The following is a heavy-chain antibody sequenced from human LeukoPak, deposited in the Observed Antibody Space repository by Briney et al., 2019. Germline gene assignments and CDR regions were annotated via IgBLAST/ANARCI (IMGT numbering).Heavy chain of an antibody. J-gene: IGHJ4*02. CDR3: ARTGAYGYGYTSLDD. V-gene: IGHV1-18*01. CDR2: ISGFNGYT. D-gene: IGHD5-18*01. CDR1: GYTFTTSG. Sequence: AASVNVSCTASGYTFTTSGIHWVRQAPGQGHEWVGWISGFNGYTNYGKKFQGRVTMTTDTSTSTAYMELRSLKSDDTAVYYCARTGAYGYGYTSLDDWGQGTLVSVSS.